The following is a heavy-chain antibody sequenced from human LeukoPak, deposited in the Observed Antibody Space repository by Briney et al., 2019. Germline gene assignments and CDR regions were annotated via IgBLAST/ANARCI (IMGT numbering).Heavy chain of an antibody. Sequence: SETLSLTCTVSGDSITSYYWSWIRQPPGKGLEWIGYIYYSGSTNYNPSLKSRVTISVDTSKDQFSLKLSSVTAADTAMYYCARDRAYCGGGYSCGMDVWGQGTTVTVS. CDR2: IYYSGST. CDR3: ARDRAYCGGGYSCGMDV. D-gene: IGHD2-21*01. CDR1: GDSITSYY. V-gene: IGHV4-59*01. J-gene: IGHJ6*02.